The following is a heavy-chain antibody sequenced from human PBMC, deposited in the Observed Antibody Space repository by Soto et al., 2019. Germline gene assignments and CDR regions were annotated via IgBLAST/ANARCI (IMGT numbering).Heavy chain of an antibody. CDR1: GYTFTSYG. V-gene: IGHV1-18*01. CDR2: ISGYNGKT. CDR3: AREGDVPYYYYGMDV. D-gene: IGHD2-21*02. Sequence: QVQLVQSGGEVRKPGASVTVSCKASGYTFTSYGISWVRQAPGQGLEWMGWISGYNGKTNYAQKVKDRFTMTTDTSTSTVYLELRSLRFDDTAVYYCAREGDVPYYYYGMDVWGQGTTVTVSS. J-gene: IGHJ6*02.